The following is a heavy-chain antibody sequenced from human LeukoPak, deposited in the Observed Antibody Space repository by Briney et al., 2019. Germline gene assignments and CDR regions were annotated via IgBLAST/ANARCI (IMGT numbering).Heavy chain of an antibody. J-gene: IGHJ6*03. V-gene: IGHV4-4*02. Sequence: SETLSLTCAVSGGSISSSNWWSWVRQPPGKGLEWIGEIYHSGSTNYNPSLKSRVTISVDKSKNQFSLKLSSVTAADTAVYYCARFWRNSSGYYSTPVYYYYMDVWGKGTTVTVSS. CDR3: ARFWRNSSGYYSTPVYYYYMDV. CDR2: IYHSGST. D-gene: IGHD3-22*01. CDR1: GGSISSSNW.